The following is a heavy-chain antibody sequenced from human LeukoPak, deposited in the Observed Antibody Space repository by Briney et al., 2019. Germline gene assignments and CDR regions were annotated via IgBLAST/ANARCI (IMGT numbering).Heavy chain of an antibody. CDR3: VKDLGIGGPSI. V-gene: IGHV3-23*01. J-gene: IGHJ3*02. D-gene: IGHD3-16*01. CDR1: GFTFSNFA. Sequence: GGSLRLSCAASGFTFSNFALSWVRQAPGKGLEWVSAISGSGGSTYYADSVKGRFTISRDNSKNTLYLQMNSLRAEDTAAYYCVKDLGIGGPSIWGQGTRVTVSS. CDR2: ISGSGGST.